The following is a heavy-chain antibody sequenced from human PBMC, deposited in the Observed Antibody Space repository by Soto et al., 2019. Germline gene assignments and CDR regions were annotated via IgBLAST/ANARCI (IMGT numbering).Heavy chain of an antibody. J-gene: IGHJ5*02. D-gene: IGHD3-16*01. CDR1: GFTFTSYS. Sequence: GSLRLSCAASGFTFTSYSMNWVRQAPGQGLEWVSYITSKSTTIKYADSVKGRFTASRDNAKNSLYLQLNSLRDEDTAVYYCAREMGACSDSSCYPGPYDSWGQGTLVTVSS. CDR2: ITSKSTTI. V-gene: IGHV3-48*02. CDR3: AREMGACSDSSCYPGPYDS.